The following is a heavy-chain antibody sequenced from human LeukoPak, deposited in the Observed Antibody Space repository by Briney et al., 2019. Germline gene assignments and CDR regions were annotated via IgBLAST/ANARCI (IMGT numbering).Heavy chain of an antibody. V-gene: IGHV1-24*01. Sequence: ASVKVSCKVSGYTLTELSMHWVRQAPGKGLEWMGGFDPEDGETIYAQKFQGRVTMTADTSTDTAYMELSSLRSEDTAVYYCVKDVASGGSGWYFDYWGQGTLVTVSS. D-gene: IGHD6-19*01. CDR2: FDPEDGET. CDR3: VKDVASGGSGWYFDY. J-gene: IGHJ4*02. CDR1: GYTLTELS.